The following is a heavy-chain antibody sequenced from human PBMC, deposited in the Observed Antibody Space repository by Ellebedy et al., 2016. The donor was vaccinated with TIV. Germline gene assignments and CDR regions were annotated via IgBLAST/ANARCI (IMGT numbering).Heavy chain of an antibody. J-gene: IGHJ4*02. Sequence: GESLKISCAASGFTFSSYSMHWVRQAPGKGLEWVAALSYDGSNRYYADSVKGRFTISRDSSKNTLYLQMNSLGVDDTAVYYCVTWGQSYGRWGQGSLVTISS. CDR3: VTWGQSYGR. V-gene: IGHV3-30*03. CDR1: GFTFSSYS. CDR2: LSYDGSNR. D-gene: IGHD3-16*01.